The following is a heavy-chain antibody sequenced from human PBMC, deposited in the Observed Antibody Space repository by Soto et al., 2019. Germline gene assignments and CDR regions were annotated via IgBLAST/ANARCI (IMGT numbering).Heavy chain of an antibody. CDR3: AKVAQNDCSGGSCLVPEYYFDY. D-gene: IGHD2-15*01. J-gene: IGHJ4*02. V-gene: IGHV3-23*01. CDR1: GFTFSSYA. CDR2: ISGSGGST. Sequence: GGSLRLSCAASGFTFSSYAMSWVHQAPGKGLEWVSAISGSGGSTYYADSVKGRFTISRDNSKNTLYLQMNSLRAEDTAVYYCAKVAQNDCSGGSCLVPEYYFDYWGQGTLVTVSS.